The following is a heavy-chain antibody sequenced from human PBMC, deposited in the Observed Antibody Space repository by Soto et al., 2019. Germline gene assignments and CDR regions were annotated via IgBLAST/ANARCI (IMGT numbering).Heavy chain of an antibody. CDR3: ARLVIAVAGNEVDP. CDR2: IYYSGST. V-gene: IGHV4-31*03. J-gene: IGHJ5*02. Sequence: TLSLTCTVSGGSISSGGYYWSWIRQHPGKGLEWIGYIYYSGSTYYNPSLKSRVTISVDASKNQFSLKLSSVTAADTAVYYCARLVIAVAGNEVDPWGQGTLVTVSS. CDR1: GGSISSGGYY. D-gene: IGHD6-19*01.